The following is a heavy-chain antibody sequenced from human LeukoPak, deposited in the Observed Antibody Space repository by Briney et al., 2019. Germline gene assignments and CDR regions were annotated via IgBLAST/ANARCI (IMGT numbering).Heavy chain of an antibody. CDR3: ARDIVAVPAAVFDY. D-gene: IGHD2-2*01. J-gene: IGHJ4*02. V-gene: IGHV1-18*04. CDR1: GYTFTSYG. Sequence: ASVKISCKAFGYTFTSYGISWVRQAPGQGLELMGWISAYNGNTNYAQKLQGRVTMTTNPSTSTAYMELRSLTSDDTAVYYCARDIVAVPAAVFDYSGPGTLVTVSS. CDR2: ISAYNGNT.